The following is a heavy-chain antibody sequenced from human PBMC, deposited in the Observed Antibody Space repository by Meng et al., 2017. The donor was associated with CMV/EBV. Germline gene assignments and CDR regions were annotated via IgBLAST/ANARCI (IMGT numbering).Heavy chain of an antibody. CDR2: ISSSSSYI. CDR1: GFTFSSYS. V-gene: IGHV3-21*01. D-gene: IGHD3-10*01. Sequence: GESLKISCAASGFTFSSYSMNWVRQAPGKGLEWVSSISSSSSYIYYADSVKGRFTISRDNAKNSLYLQMNSLRAEDTAVYYCASSPLWFGEGVFDYWGQGTLVTVSS. J-gene: IGHJ4*02. CDR3: ASSPLWFGEGVFDY.